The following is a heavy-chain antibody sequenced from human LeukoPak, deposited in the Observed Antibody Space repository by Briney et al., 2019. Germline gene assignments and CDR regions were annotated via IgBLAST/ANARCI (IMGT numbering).Heavy chain of an antibody. D-gene: IGHD3-22*01. V-gene: IGHV3-21*01. Sequence: GGSLRLSCAGSGFTFNTYTMNWVRQAPGKGLEWISSIGRPSVDKYYAASVRGRFTISRDNSKNSLYVEMSSLRAEDTAVYYCVGGDSRELWGQGTLVTVSS. CDR2: IGRPSVDK. CDR1: GFTFNTYT. CDR3: VGGDSREL. J-gene: IGHJ4*02.